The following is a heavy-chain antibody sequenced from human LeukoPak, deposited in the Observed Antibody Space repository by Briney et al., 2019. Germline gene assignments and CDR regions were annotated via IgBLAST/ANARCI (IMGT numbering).Heavy chain of an antibody. CDR2: ISWNSGSI. D-gene: IGHD6-19*01. Sequence: PGRSLRLSCAASGFTFDDYAMHWVRQASGKGLEWVSGISWNSGSIGYADSVKGRFTISRDNAKNSLYLQMNSLRAEDTALYYCAKSGGSGWYSFYFDYWGQGTLVTVSS. V-gene: IGHV3-9*01. CDR1: GFTFDDYA. J-gene: IGHJ4*02. CDR3: AKSGGSGWYSFYFDY.